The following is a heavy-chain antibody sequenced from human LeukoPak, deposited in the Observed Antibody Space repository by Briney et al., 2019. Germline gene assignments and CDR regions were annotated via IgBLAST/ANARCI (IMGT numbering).Heavy chain of an antibody. Sequence: GGSLRLSCAASGFTFSSYTMSWVRQAPGKGLEWVSTITTSDGNTYYADSVKGRFTVSRDNSKNTLYLQKNSLRAEDTAVYYCAKSQDIVVVPAALIDYWGQGTLVTVSS. V-gene: IGHV3-23*01. D-gene: IGHD2-2*01. CDR1: GFTFSSYT. CDR2: ITTSDGNT. J-gene: IGHJ4*02. CDR3: AKSQDIVVVPAALIDY.